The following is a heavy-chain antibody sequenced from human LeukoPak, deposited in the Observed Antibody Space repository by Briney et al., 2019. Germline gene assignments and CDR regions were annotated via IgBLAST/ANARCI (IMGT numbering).Heavy chain of an antibody. J-gene: IGHJ3*02. CDR3: VISNYYDILTGQDAFDI. V-gene: IGHV3-64D*06. CDR1: GFTFSSYA. Sequence: GGSRRLSCSASGFTFSSYAMPWVRQAPGKGLAYVSTISSNGGSTYYADSVKGRFTISRDNSKNTLYLQMSSLRAEDTAVYYCVISNYYDILTGQDAFDIWGQGTMVTVSS. D-gene: IGHD3-9*01. CDR2: ISSNGGST.